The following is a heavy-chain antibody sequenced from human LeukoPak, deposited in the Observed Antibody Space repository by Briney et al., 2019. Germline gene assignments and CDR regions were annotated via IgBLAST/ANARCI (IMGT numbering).Heavy chain of an antibody. J-gene: IGHJ3*02. V-gene: IGHV3-48*03. CDR2: ISSSGSTI. CDR3: AKGTDYYDSSGYSAFDI. CDR1: GFTFSSYE. D-gene: IGHD3-22*01. Sequence: PGGSLRLSCAASGFTFSSYEMNWVRQAPGKGLEWVSYISSSGSTIYYADSVKGRFTISRDNSKNTLYLQMNSLRAEDTAVYYCAKGTDYYDSSGYSAFDIWGQGTMVTVSS.